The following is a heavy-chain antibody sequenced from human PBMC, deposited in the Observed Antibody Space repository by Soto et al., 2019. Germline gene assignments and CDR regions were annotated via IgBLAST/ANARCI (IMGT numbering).Heavy chain of an antibody. J-gene: IGHJ4*02. V-gene: IGHV1-69*13. CDR3: ARGPAGNYYGSGSRFDY. CDR2: IIPIFGTA. D-gene: IGHD3-10*01. CDR1: GGTFSSYA. Sequence: SVKVSCKASGGTFSSYAISWVRQAPGQGLEWMGGIIPIFGTANYAQKFQGRVTITADESTSTAYMELSSLRSEDTAVYYCARGPAGNYYGSGSRFDYWGQGTLVTVSS.